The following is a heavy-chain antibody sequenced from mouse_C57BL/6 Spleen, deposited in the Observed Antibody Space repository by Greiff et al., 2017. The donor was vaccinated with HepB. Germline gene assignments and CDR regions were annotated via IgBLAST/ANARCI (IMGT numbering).Heavy chain of an antibody. CDR1: GYTFTSYG. J-gene: IGHJ4*01. CDR2: IYPRSGNT. CDR3: ERTELTGAMDY. V-gene: IGHV1-81*01. Sequence: QVQLQQSGAELARPGASVKLSCTASGYTFTSYGISWVKQSTGQGLEWIGEIYPRSGNTYYNEKFKGKATLTADKSSSTAYMELRSLTSEDSAVYFCERTELTGAMDYWGQGTSVTVSS. D-gene: IGHD1-1*01.